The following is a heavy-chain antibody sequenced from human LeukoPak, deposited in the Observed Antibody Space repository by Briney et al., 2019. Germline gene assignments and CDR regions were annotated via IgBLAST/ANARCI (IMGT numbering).Heavy chain of an antibody. J-gene: IGHJ3*02. CDR1: GFPFSTYG. Sequence: GGSVRLSCAASGFPFSTYGVHWVREARGKGLEGGAFMRYGGSDKYYADCVKGRFTISRDISKNTLYLPMNSLRAEDTAVYYSAKKSGSYYDSRPVVFDTSGPGTMVTAS. V-gene: IGHV3-30*02. D-gene: IGHD3-22*01. CDR2: MRYGGSDK. CDR3: AKKSGSYYDSRPVVFDT.